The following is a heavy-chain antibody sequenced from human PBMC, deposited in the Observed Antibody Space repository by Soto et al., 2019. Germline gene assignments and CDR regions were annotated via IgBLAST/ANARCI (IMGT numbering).Heavy chain of an antibody. Sequence: GGSLRLSCAASGFTFSIYGMHWVRQAPGKGLEWVAVISYDGSNKYYADSVKGRFTISRDNSKNTLYLQMNSLRAEDTAVYYCAKDRSHGADDYYYGMDVWGQGTTVTVSS. CDR1: GFTFSIYG. CDR3: AKDRSHGADDYYYGMDV. J-gene: IGHJ6*02. V-gene: IGHV3-30*18. CDR2: ISYDGSNK.